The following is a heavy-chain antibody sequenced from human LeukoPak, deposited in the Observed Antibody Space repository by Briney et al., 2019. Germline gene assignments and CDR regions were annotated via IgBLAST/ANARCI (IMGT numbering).Heavy chain of an antibody. Sequence: GGSLRLSCAASGFTFSNDWMHWVRQAPGKGLIWVSRIKSDGSGTNYADSVKGRFTISRDNAKNSLYLQMNSLRAEDTAVYYCAKEGGSWFDYWGQGTLVTVSS. CDR2: IKSDGSGT. D-gene: IGHD3-16*01. J-gene: IGHJ5*01. CDR1: GFTFSNDW. CDR3: AKEGGSWFDY. V-gene: IGHV3-74*01.